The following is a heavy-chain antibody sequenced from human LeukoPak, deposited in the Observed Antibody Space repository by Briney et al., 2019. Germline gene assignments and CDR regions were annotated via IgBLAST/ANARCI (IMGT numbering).Heavy chain of an antibody. D-gene: IGHD3-22*01. V-gene: IGHV1-46*01. Sequence: ASVKVSCKASGYTFTSYYMHWVRQAPGQGLEWMGIINPSGGSTSYAQKFQGRVTITADESTSTAYMELSSLRSEDTAVYYCASGTYYYDSSGYYLYDYWGQGTLVTVSS. CDR1: GYTFTSYY. J-gene: IGHJ4*02. CDR3: ASGTYYYDSSGYYLYDY. CDR2: INPSGGST.